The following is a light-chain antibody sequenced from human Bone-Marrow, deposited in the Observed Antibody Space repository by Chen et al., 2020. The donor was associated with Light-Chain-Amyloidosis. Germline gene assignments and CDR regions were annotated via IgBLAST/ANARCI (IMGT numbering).Light chain of an antibody. Sequence: SYVLTQPSSLSVAPGQTATIACGGNNIGSTSVHWYQQTPGQAPLLVVYDDSDRPSGIPERLSGSNAGNTATLTISRVEAGDEADYDGQVWDRSSDRPVFGGGTKLTVL. CDR3: QVWDRSSDRPV. V-gene: IGLV3-21*02. CDR1: NIGSTS. J-gene: IGLJ3*02. CDR2: DDS.